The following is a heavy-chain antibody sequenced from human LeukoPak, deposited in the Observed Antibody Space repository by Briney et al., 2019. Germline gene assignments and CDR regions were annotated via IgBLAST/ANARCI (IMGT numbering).Heavy chain of an antibody. V-gene: IGHV6-1*01. CDR3: ARASVRWLHSPRFDY. J-gene: IGHJ4*02. CDR1: GDSVSSNSAA. D-gene: IGHD5-24*01. Sequence: SQTLSLTCAISGDSVSSNSAAWNWIRQSPSRGLEWLGRTYYRSKWYNDYAVSVKSRITINPGTSKNQFSLQLNSVTPEDTAVYYCARASVRWLHSPRFDYWGQGTLVTVSS. CDR2: TYYRSKWYN.